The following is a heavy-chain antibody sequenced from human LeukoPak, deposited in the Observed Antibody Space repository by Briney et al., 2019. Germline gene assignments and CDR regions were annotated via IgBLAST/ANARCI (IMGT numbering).Heavy chain of an antibody. CDR1: GGSISSGGYY. D-gene: IGHD3-22*01. CDR3: ARLSYDSSGYYPPDAFDI. V-gene: IGHV4-31*03. CDR2: IYYSGST. Sequence: SETLSLTCTVSGGSISSGGYYWSWIRQHPGKGLEWIGYIYYSGSTYYNPSLKSRVTISVDTSKNQFSLKLSSVTAADTAVYYCARLSYDSSGYYPPDAFDIWGQGTMVTVSS. J-gene: IGHJ3*02.